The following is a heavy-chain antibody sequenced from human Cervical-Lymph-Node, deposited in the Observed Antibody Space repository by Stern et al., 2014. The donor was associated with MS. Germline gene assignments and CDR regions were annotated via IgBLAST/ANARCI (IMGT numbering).Heavy chain of an antibody. CDR2: VYHTGRT. J-gene: IGHJ3*01. CDR1: GGSISPNY. CDR3: TRKGVAVRDAFDV. V-gene: IGHV4-59*12. Sequence: VQLVESGPGLVKPSETLSLSCSVSGGSISPNYWSWVRPAPGKGLEWLGHVYHTGRTDYNPSLKTRVTISVDLAKNTFSLNLTSVTAADTAIYFCTRKGVAVRDAFDVWGQGTMAIVSS. D-gene: IGHD6-19*01.